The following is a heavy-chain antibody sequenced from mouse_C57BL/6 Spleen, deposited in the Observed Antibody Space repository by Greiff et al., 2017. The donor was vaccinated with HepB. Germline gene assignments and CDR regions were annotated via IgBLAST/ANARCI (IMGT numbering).Heavy chain of an antibody. Sequence: VQLQQSGAELVKPGASVKMSCKASGYTFTSYWITWVKQRPGQGLEWIGDIYPGSGSTNYNEKFKSKATLTVDTSSSTAYMQLSSLTSEDSAVYYCARGGVLRPLFAYWGQGTLVTVSA. CDR3: ARGGVLRPLFAY. CDR2: IYPGSGST. CDR1: GYTFTSYW. D-gene: IGHD1-2*01. V-gene: IGHV1-55*01. J-gene: IGHJ3*01.